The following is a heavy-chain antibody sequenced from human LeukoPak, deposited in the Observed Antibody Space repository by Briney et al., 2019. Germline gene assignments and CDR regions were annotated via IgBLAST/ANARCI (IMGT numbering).Heavy chain of an antibody. V-gene: IGHV4-38-2*01. CDR3: ARQHDSYYYYYIDV. Sequence: SETLSLTCVVSGFSISNGYYWVWIRQPPGRGLEWIGSLYHSDSAYYNSSLRSRVSMSVDMSKNQFSLTLSFVTAADTAVYYCARQHDSYYYYYIDVWGSGTTVTVSS. J-gene: IGHJ6*03. CDR1: GFSISNGYY. CDR2: LYHSDSA.